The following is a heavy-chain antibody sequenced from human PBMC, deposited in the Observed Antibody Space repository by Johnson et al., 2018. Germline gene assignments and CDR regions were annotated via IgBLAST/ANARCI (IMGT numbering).Heavy chain of an antibody. CDR1: GFTFSSYS. V-gene: IGHV3-48*02. D-gene: IGHD3-10*01. Sequence: VQLLESGGGMAQPGGSLRLSCAASGFTFSSYSMNWVRQAPGKGLAWASYISSSSTSDIYYADSVKGRFTISRDNAKNSLYLQMNSLRDEDTAVYYCAREDVAGSGTPDGFEILCQWAMVTVS. J-gene: IGHJ3*02. CDR2: ISSSSTSDI. CDR3: AREDVAGSGTPDGFEI.